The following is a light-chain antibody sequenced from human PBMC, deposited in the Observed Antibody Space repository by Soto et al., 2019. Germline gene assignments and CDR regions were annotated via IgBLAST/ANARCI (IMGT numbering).Light chain of an antibody. V-gene: IGKV3-15*01. CDR1: QSVSSN. Sequence: EIVITQSPATLSVSPGERATLSCRASQSVSSNLAWYQQKPGQAPRLLIYGASTRATGIPDRFSGSGFGTDFTLTISKVEPEDFAVYYCQQYGTPRSVTFGQGTRLEIK. J-gene: IGKJ5*01. CDR3: QQYGTPRSVT. CDR2: GAS.